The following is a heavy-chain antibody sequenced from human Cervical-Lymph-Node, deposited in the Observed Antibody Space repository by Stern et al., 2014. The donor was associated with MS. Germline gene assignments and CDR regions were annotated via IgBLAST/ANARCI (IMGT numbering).Heavy chain of an antibody. V-gene: IGHV1-58*01. D-gene: IGHD3-22*01. Sequence: QLVQSGHEVKKPGTSVKVSCKASGFTFTSSAVQWVRQARGQRLEWIGWIVVGSGNTNYAQKFQERVTITRDMSTSTAYMELSSLRSEDTAVYYCAARANYYDSPGDWFDPWGQGTLVTVSS. CDR1: GFTFTSSA. CDR2: IVVGSGNT. J-gene: IGHJ5*02. CDR3: AARANYYDSPGDWFDP.